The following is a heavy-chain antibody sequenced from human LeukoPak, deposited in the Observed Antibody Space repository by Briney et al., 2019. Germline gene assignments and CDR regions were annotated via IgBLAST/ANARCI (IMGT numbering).Heavy chain of an antibody. CDR3: ASLDTAMATFDY. Sequence: PETLSLTCTVSGGSISSSSYYWGWIRQPPGKGLEWIGSIYYSGSTYYNPSLKSRVTISVDTSKNQFSLKLSSVTAADTAVYYCASLDTAMATFDYWGQGTLVTVSS. CDR2: IYYSGST. V-gene: IGHV4-39*01. CDR1: GGSISSSSYY. D-gene: IGHD5-18*01. J-gene: IGHJ4*02.